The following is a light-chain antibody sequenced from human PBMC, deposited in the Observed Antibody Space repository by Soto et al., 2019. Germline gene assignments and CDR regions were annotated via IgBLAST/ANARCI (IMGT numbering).Light chain of an antibody. CDR1: QSVNSNY. J-gene: IGKJ2*01. Sequence: ETVLTQSPGTVSLSPGERATLSCRTSQSVNSNYLAWYQQKPVQAPRLLIYGVFNRATGIPDRFSCSGSGTDFTLTISGLEPEDSAVYYCQHYDGSPRTFGQGTKLEFK. CDR3: QHYDGSPRT. V-gene: IGKV3-20*01. CDR2: GVF.